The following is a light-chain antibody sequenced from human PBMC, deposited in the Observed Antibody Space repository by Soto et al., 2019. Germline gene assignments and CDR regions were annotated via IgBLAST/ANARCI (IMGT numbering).Light chain of an antibody. CDR1: SSDVGGYNY. V-gene: IGLV2-14*03. J-gene: IGLJ3*02. Sequence: QSALTQPASVSGSPGQSITISCTGTSSDVGGYNYVSWYQHHPGKAPKLMIYDVSNRPSGVSNRFSGSKSGNTASLTISGLQAEDEADYYCCSYTINKTLVFGGGTKLTVL. CDR2: DVS. CDR3: CSYTINKTLV.